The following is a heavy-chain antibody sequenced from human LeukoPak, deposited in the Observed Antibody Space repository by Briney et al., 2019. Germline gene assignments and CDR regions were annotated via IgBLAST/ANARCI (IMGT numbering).Heavy chain of an antibody. CDR2: IYPGDSDT. Sequence: GESLKISCKGSGYIFTNFWIGWVRQMPGKVLEWMGNIYPGDSDTKYSPSFQGQVTLTVDKSISTAYLPWSSLKTSDTAIYYCARRHLDGWRYSDYWGQGTLVTVSS. D-gene: IGHD5-24*01. V-gene: IGHV5-51*01. J-gene: IGHJ4*02. CDR1: GYIFTNFW. CDR3: ARRHLDGWRYSDY.